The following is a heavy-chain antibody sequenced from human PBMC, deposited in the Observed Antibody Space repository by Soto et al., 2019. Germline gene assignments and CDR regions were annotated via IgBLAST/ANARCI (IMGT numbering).Heavy chain of an antibody. CDR3: AKDPLRFLEWLLSSYYYYGMDV. CDR1: GFTFSSYG. V-gene: IGHV3-30*18. CDR2: ISYDGSNK. Sequence: SLRLSCAASGFTFSSYGMHWVRQAPGKGLEWVAVISYDGSNKYYADSVKGRFTISRDNSKNTLYLQMNSLRAEDTAVYYCAKDPLRFLEWLLSSYYYYGMDVWGQGTTVTVSS. D-gene: IGHD3-3*01. J-gene: IGHJ6*02.